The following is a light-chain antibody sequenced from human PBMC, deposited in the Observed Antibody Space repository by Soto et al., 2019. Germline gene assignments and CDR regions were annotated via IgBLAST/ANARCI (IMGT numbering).Light chain of an antibody. V-gene: IGKV3-11*01. CDR3: QQRSNWPVT. CDR2: DAS. Sequence: EIVLTQSPATLSLSPGEGATLSCRASQSVSSYLAWYQQKPGQAPRLLIYDASNRATGIPARFSGSGSGTDFTLIISSLEPEDFAGYYCQQRSNWPVTFGRGTKVEV. CDR1: QSVSSY. J-gene: IGKJ1*01.